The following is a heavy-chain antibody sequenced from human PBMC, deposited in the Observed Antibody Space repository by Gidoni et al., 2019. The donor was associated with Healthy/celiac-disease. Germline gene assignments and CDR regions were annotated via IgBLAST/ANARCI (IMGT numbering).Heavy chain of an antibody. V-gene: IGHV4-30-4*01. D-gene: IGHD6-13*01. Sequence: QVQLQESGPGLVKPSQTLSLTCTVSGGSISSGDYYWSWIRQPPGKGLEWIGYIYYSGSTYYNPSLKSRVTILVDTSKNQFSLKLSSVTAADTAVYYCARAPEWQQLGFDYWGQGTLVTVSS. J-gene: IGHJ4*02. CDR1: GGSISSGDYY. CDR2: IYYSGST. CDR3: ARAPEWQQLGFDY.